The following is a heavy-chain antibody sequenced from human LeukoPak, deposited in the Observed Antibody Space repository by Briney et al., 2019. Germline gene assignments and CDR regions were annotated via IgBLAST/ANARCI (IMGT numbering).Heavy chain of an antibody. J-gene: IGHJ5*02. CDR2: INHSGST. CDR3: ARQGYCSSTGCYRSHWFDP. CDR1: GGSFSGYY. Sequence: SETLSLTCAVYGGSFSGYYWSWIRQPPGKGLEWIGEINHSGSTNYNPSLKSRVTISVDTSKNQFSLKLSSVTAADTAVYYCARQGYCSSTGCYRSHWFDPWGQGTLVTVSS. V-gene: IGHV4-34*01. D-gene: IGHD2-2*01.